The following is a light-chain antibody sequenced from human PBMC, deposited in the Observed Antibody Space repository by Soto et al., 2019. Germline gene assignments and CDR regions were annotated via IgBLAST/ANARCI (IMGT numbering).Light chain of an antibody. CDR3: QQYGSSPQT. CDR2: GAS. Sequence: EIVLTQSLDTLSLSPGERATLSCRASQSVSSSYLAWYQQKPGQAPRLLIYGASSRATGIPDRFSGSGSGTDFTLTISRLEPEDFAVYYCQQYGSSPQTFGQGTKVEIK. V-gene: IGKV3-20*01. CDR1: QSVSSSY. J-gene: IGKJ1*01.